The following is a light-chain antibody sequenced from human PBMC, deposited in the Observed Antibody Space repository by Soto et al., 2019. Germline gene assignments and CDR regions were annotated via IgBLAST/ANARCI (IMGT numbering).Light chain of an antibody. CDR1: QSVSSSY. J-gene: IGKJ1*01. Sequence: EIVLTQSPGTLSLSPWERATLSCRASQSVSSSYLAWYQQKPGQAPRLLIYGASSRATGIPDRFSGSGSGTVFTLTISRVEPEDFAVYYCQQYGSSGTFGQGTKVDIK. CDR2: GAS. CDR3: QQYGSSGT. V-gene: IGKV3-20*01.